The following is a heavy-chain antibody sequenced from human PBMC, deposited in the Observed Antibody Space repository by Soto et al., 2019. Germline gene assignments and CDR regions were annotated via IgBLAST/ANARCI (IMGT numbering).Heavy chain of an antibody. J-gene: IGHJ6*02. V-gene: IGHV2-26*01. CDR2: IFSIDEK. Sequence: SGPTLVNPTETLTLTCTVSGFSLSNARMGVSWIRQPPGKALEWLAHIFSIDEKSYSTSLKSRLTISKDTSKSQVVLTMTNMDPVDTATYYCARIPTGSSSRYGMDVWGQGTTVTVSS. CDR1: GFSLSNARMG. D-gene: IGHD6-13*01. CDR3: ARIPTGSSSRYGMDV.